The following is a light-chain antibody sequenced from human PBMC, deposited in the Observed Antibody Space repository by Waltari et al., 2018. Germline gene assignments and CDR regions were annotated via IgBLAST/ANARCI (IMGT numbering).Light chain of an antibody. CDR3: QHYSLSPWT. J-gene: IGKJ1*01. CDR1: QSISSSY. V-gene: IGKV3-20*01. Sequence: IVLTQSPVTLSVSPGDRATLSCRASQSISSSYIAWYQRRPGQPPRLLIYAASTRADGVPDRFDGSGSGTDFSLTINGLEPEDSAVYYCQHYSLSPWTFGRGTTVVI. CDR2: AAS.